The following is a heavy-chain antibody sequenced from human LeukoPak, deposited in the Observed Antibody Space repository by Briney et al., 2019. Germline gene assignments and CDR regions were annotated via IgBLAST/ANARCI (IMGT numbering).Heavy chain of an antibody. CDR1: GYTFTSYG. CDR2: ISAYNGNT. D-gene: IGHD3-3*01. J-gene: IGHJ4*02. CDR3: ARVLDTYYDFWSGYYFDY. V-gene: IGHV1-18*01. Sequence: GASVKVSCKASGYTFTSYGISWVRQAPGQGLEWMGWISAYNGNTSYAQKLQGRVTMTTDTSTSTAYMELRSLRSDDTAVYYCARVLDTYYDFWSGYYFDYWGQGTLVTVSS.